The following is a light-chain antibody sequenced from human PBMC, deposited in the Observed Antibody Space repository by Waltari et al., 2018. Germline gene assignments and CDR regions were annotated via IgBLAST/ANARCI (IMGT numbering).Light chain of an antibody. V-gene: IGLV2-14*01. CDR1: SSDVGGYNY. J-gene: IGLJ1*01. Sequence: QSALTQPASVSGSPGQSITISCTGASSDVGGYNYVSWYQHHPGKVPKLMIYEVSNRPSGVSNRFSGSKSGNTASLTISGLQAEDEADYYCSSYTSSSTPHVFGTGTKVTVL. CDR3: SSYTSSSTPHV. CDR2: EVS.